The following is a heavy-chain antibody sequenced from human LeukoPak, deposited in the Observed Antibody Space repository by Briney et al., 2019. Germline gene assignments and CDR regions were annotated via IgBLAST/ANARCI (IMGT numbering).Heavy chain of an antibody. CDR1: GYTFSSYY. CDR3: ARGPRSYCSGGSCVFSRVHYYYMDV. D-gene: IGHD2-15*01. Sequence: GASVKVSCKPSGYTFSSYYMHWVRQAPGQGLEWMGWINPNSGGTNYAQKFQGRVTMTRDTSISTAYMELSRLRSDDTAVYYCARGPRSYCSGGSCVFSRVHYYYMDVWGKGATVTVSS. V-gene: IGHV1-2*02. CDR2: INPNSGGT. J-gene: IGHJ6*03.